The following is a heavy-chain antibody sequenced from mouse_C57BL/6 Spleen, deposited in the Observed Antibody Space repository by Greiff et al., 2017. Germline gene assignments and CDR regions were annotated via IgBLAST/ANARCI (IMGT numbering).Heavy chain of an antibody. D-gene: IGHD2-4*01. CDR3: ARRGDYDNY. V-gene: IGHV1-59*01. CDR1: GYTFTSYW. J-gene: IGHJ2*01. CDR2: IDPSDSYT. Sequence: VQLQQPGAELVRPGTSVKLSCKASGYTFTSYWMHWVKQRPGQGLEWIGVIDPSDSYTNYNQKFKGKATLTVDTSSSTAYMQLSSLTSEDSAVYYCARRGDYDNYWGQGTTLTVSS.